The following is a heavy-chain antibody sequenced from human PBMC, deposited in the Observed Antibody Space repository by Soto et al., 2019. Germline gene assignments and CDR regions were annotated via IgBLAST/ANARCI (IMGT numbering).Heavy chain of an antibody. CDR1: GGSISSGGYY. D-gene: IGHD6-13*01. V-gene: IGHV4-31*11. Sequence: SETLSLTCAVSGGSISSGGYYWSWIRQHPGKGLEWIGYIYYSGSTYYNPSLKSRVTISVDTSKNQFSLKLSSVTAADTAVYYCAREASTAAAPDYWGQGTLVTVSS. J-gene: IGHJ4*02. CDR2: IYYSGST. CDR3: AREASTAAAPDY.